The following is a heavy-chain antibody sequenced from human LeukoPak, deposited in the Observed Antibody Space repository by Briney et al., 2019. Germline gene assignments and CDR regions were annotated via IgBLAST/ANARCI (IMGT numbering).Heavy chain of an antibody. CDR1: GGSISSSSHY. D-gene: IGHD2-15*01. J-gene: IGHJ4*02. Sequence: SETLSLTCTVSGGSISSSSHYWGWIRQPPGKGLEWLGSIYYSGGTYYNPSLKSRVTISVGTSKNQFSLKLSSVAAADAAVYYCARDVTGCNGDICYRTGELDYWGQGTLVIVSS. CDR3: ARDVTGCNGDICYRTGELDY. CDR2: IYYSGGT. V-gene: IGHV4-39*07.